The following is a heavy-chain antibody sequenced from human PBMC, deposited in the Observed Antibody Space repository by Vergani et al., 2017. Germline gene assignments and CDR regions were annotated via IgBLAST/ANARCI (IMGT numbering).Heavy chain of an antibody. V-gene: IGHV4-31*03. CDR2: TYSTGST. CDR1: GDSISSGVYY. Sequence: QVQLQESGPGLVKPSQTLSLTCSVSGDSISSGVYYWNWIRQHPGKGLEWIGYTYSTGSTHHNPSLRRRINMSVDTSKNQFSLILNAVTAADTAMYYCARMGGYDEGDAFRIGYFDSWGPGILVTVSS. D-gene: IGHD3-22*01. CDR3: ARMGGYDEGDAFRIGYFDS. J-gene: IGHJ4*02.